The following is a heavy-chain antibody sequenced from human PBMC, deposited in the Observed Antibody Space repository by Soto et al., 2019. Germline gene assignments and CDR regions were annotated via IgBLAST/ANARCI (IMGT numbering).Heavy chain of an antibody. D-gene: IGHD3-3*01. CDR1: GGSFSGYY. Sequence: SETLSLTCAVYGGSFSGYYWSWIRQPPGKGLEWIGEINHSVSTNYNPSLKSRVTISVDTSKHQFSLKLSSVNAADTAVSYCARGTNLPVFRSLEWSAPHLFDYWGQGTLVTVSS. V-gene: IGHV4-34*01. CDR3: ARGTNLPVFRSLEWSAPHLFDY. CDR2: INHSVST. J-gene: IGHJ4*02.